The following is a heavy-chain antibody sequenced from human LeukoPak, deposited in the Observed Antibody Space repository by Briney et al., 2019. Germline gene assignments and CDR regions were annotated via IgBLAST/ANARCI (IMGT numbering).Heavy chain of an antibody. V-gene: IGHV3-74*01. J-gene: IGHJ4*01. CDR1: GFTFSSYW. CDR3: ARAVYYSNYLGY. CDR2: INSGGSST. D-gene: IGHD3-10*01. Sequence: GSLRLSCAASGFTFSSYWMHWVRQAPGKGLVWVSRINSGGSSTNYADSVKGRFTISRDNAKNTLYLQMNSLRAEDTAMYYCARAVYYSNYLGYWGQGTLVTVSS.